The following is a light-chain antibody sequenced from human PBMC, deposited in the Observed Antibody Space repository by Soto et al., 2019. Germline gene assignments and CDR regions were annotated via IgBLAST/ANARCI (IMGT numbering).Light chain of an antibody. J-gene: IGKJ1*01. CDR1: QSISNH. V-gene: IGKV1-39*01. CDR2: AAS. Sequence: DIQITQSPSSPSASVEDRVIITCRAIQSISNHLNWYQQKPGKAPKLLIFAASSLQSGVPSRFSGSRSGPDFTLTISSLQPEDFATYYCQQSYSSPPTFGQGTKVDIK. CDR3: QQSYSSPPT.